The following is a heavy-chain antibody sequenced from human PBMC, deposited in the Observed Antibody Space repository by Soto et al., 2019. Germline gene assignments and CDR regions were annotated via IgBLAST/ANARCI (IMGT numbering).Heavy chain of an antibody. Sequence: PSETLSLTCTLSAVCVSSGSFYCAWLRQPPGNGLELIRVGYYGGTSNYNPSIKSRVTISVDTSRSQKSLKVSSLTAADTAVYYCARGATVTQFDYWGRGTLVTVSS. D-gene: IGHD4-17*01. J-gene: IGHJ4*02. CDR2: GYYGGTS. V-gene: IGHV4-61*01. CDR1: AVCVSSGSFY. CDR3: ARGATVTQFDY.